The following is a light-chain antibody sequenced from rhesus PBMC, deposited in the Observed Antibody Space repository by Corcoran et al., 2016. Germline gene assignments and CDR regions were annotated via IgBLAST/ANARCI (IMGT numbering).Light chain of an antibody. CDR3: QQYSSSPYS. Sequence: DIQMTQSPSSLSASVGDTVTITCRASQSISSWLAWYQQKPGKAPKLLIYKASSLQSGVPSRFSGSGSGTDFTLTISSLQSEDFATYYCQQYSSSPYSFGQGTKGELK. J-gene: IGKJ2*01. CDR1: QSISSW. V-gene: IGKV1-22*01. CDR2: KAS.